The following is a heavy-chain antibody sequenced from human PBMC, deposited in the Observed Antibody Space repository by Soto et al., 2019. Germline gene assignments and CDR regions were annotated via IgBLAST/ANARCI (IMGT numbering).Heavy chain of an antibody. CDR3: ARANTRIRGFDY. CDR2: TYYRSKWYT. CDR1: GDSVSSDSAA. D-gene: IGHD3-10*01. V-gene: IGHV6-1*01. J-gene: IGHJ4*02. Sequence: QSQTLSLTCAISGDSVSSDSAAWNWVRQSPSRGLEWLGRTYYRSKWYTDYAVSVKSRITINPDTSKNQLSLQLNSVTPGETAVYYCARANTRIRGFDYWGQGTLVTVSS.